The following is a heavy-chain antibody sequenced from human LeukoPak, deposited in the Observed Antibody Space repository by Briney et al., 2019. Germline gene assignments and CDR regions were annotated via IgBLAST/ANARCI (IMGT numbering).Heavy chain of an antibody. Sequence: SETLSLTCTVSGGSISSSSYYWGWIRQPPGKGLEWIGSIYYSGSTYYNPSLKSRVTISVDTSKNQFSLKLSSVTAADTAVYYCARHPDTAVVPFDYWGQGTLVTVSS. CDR2: IYYSGST. CDR3: ARHPDTAVVPFDY. V-gene: IGHV4-39*01. D-gene: IGHD5-18*01. J-gene: IGHJ4*02. CDR1: GGSISSSSYY.